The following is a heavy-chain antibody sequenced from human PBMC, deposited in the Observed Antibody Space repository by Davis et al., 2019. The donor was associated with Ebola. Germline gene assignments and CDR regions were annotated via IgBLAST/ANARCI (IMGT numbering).Heavy chain of an antibody. CDR3: ASSVLLWFGELFSDYYGMDV. J-gene: IGHJ6*02. D-gene: IGHD3-10*01. Sequence: SETLSLTCTVSGGSMSSYYWSWIRQPPGKGLEWIGYIYYSGSTSYNPSLKSRVTISVDTSKNQFSLKLSSVTAADTAVYYCASSVLLWFGELFSDYYGMDVWGQGTTVTVSS. CDR2: IYYSGST. CDR1: GGSMSSYY. V-gene: IGHV4-59*01.